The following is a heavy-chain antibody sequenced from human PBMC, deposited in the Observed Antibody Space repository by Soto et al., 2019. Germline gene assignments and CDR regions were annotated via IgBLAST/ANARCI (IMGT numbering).Heavy chain of an antibody. D-gene: IGHD2-2*01. V-gene: IGHV1-18*01. CDR2: TSAYNGNT. Sequence: ASVKVSCKASGYTFISYGISWVRQAPGQGLEWMGWTSAYNGNTNYAQKLQGRVTLTTDTSTSTAYMELRSLRSDDTAVYYCARGVVVIPDAAMSPELYYFDYWGQGTLVTVSS. CDR3: ARGVVVIPDAAMSPELYYFDY. J-gene: IGHJ4*02. CDR1: GYTFISYG.